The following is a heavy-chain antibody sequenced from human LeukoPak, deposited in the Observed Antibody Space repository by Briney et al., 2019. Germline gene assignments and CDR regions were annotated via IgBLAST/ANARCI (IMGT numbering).Heavy chain of an antibody. CDR1: GYTFTSYG. J-gene: IGHJ4*02. CDR2: ISAYNGNT. Sequence: ASVTVSCKASGYTFTSYGISWVRQAPGQGLEWMGWISAYNGNTNYAQKLQGRVTMTRDTSTSTVYMELSSLRSEDTAVYYCARDNTTTGPFDYWGQGTLVTVSS. CDR3: ARDNTTTGPFDY. D-gene: IGHD1-1*01. V-gene: IGHV1-18*01.